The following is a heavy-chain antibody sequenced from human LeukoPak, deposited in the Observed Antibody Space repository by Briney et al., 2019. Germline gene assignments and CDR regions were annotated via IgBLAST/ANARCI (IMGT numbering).Heavy chain of an antibody. V-gene: IGHV4-61*01. CDR1: GGSISSGSYY. CDR3: ARRGTAWVIDY. D-gene: IGHD2-21*02. CDR2: IYYSGST. Sequence: SETLSLTCTVSGGSISSGSYYWSWIRQPPGKGLEWIGYIYYSGSTNYNPSLKSRVTISVDTSKNQFSLKLSSVTAADTAVYYCARRGTAWVIDYWGQGTLVTVSS. J-gene: IGHJ4*02.